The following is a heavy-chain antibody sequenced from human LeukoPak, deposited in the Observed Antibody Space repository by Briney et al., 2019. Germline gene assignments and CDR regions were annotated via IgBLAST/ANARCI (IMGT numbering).Heavy chain of an antibody. CDR1: GYTFTGYY. Sequence: GASVKVSCKASGYTFTGYYIHWVRQAPGQGLEWMGWINPNSGGTNYAQKFQGRVTMTRDTSISTAYMELSRLSSDDTAVYFCARDGYCSGGSCHSFEYWGQGTLVTVSS. CDR2: INPNSGGT. J-gene: IGHJ4*02. D-gene: IGHD2-15*01. CDR3: ARDGYCSGGSCHSFEY. V-gene: IGHV1-2*02.